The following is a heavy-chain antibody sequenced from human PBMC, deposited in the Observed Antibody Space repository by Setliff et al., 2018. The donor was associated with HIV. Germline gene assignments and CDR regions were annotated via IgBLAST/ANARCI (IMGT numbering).Heavy chain of an antibody. CDR1: GDSMTSGSFY. Sequence: SETLSLTCTVSGDSMTSGSFYWSWVRQPAGKGLEWIGQVHSTLSTNYNPSLKSRLSISADTSKNQFSLNLRFVTAADTALYYCARRTFGSGRFDPWGHGTPVTVS. CDR2: VHSTLST. J-gene: IGHJ5*02. D-gene: IGHD6-19*01. V-gene: IGHV4-61*09. CDR3: ARRTFGSGRFDP.